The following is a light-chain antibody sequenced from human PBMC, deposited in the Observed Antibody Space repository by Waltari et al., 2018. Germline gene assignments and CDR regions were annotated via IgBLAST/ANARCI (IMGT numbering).Light chain of an antibody. CDR2: DAS. V-gene: IGKV3-15*01. J-gene: IGKJ5*01. Sequence: EVVMTQSPATLSVSPGGRSTRPCRASQSIATNVAWYHQRRGQAPRLLIFDASTRATSISGRFSGSGSGTEFTLTISSLQSEDSAVYYCQQYNRWPPITFGQGTRLEIK. CDR1: QSIATN. CDR3: QQYNRWPPIT.